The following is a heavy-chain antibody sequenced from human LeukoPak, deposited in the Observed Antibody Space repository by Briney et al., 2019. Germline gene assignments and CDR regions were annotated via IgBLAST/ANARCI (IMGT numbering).Heavy chain of an antibody. D-gene: IGHD6-6*01. CDR2: ISGSGGST. CDR3: AKEEYSSSFSSWFDP. J-gene: IGHJ5*02. V-gene: IGHV3-23*01. Sequence: PGGSLRLSCAASGFTFSSYAMRWVRQAPGKGLEWVSAISGSGGSTYYADSVKGRFTISRDNSKNTLYLQMNSLRAEDTAVYYCAKEEYSSSFSSWFDPWGQGTLVTVSS. CDR1: GFTFSSYA.